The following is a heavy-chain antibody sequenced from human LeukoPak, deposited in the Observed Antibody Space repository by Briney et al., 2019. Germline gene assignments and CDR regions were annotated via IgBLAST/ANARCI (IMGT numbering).Heavy chain of an antibody. CDR3: ARVHSSGRPRTDY. D-gene: IGHD6-19*01. V-gene: IGHV1-2*02. CDR2: INPNSGGT. Sequence: ASVKVSCKASGYTFTSYYMHWVRQAPGQGLEWMGWINPNSGGTNYTQKFQGRVTMTRDTSISTAYMELSRLRSDDTAVYYCARVHSSGRPRTDYWGQGTLVTVSS. J-gene: IGHJ4*02. CDR1: GYTFTSYY.